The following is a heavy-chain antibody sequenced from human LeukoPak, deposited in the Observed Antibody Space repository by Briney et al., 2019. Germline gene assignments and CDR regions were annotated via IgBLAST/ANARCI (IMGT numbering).Heavy chain of an antibody. D-gene: IGHD3-22*01. Sequence: GGSLRLSCAASGFTFSSYAMSWVRQAPGKGLEWVSYISTSSSSIYYADSVKGRFTISRDNAKNSLYLQMNSLRDEDTAVYYCARGGSGYGDYYYFYGMDVWGQGTTVTVSS. CDR2: ISTSSSSI. V-gene: IGHV3-48*02. J-gene: IGHJ6*02. CDR3: ARGGSGYGDYYYFYGMDV. CDR1: GFTFSSYA.